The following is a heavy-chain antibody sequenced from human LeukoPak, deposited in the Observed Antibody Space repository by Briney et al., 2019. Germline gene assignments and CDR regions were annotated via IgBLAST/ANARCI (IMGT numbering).Heavy chain of an antibody. Sequence: GGSLRLSCVASGFTFTGHSMHWVRQAPGKGLEWVAVVADDEKTIFYADSLKGRFTVSRDNSKNTVYLQMNSLRDEDTAVYYCAREKQSGGTPFDYWGQGSLVTVSS. CDR3: AREKQSGGTPFDY. J-gene: IGHJ4*02. D-gene: IGHD1-26*01. CDR2: VADDEKTI. CDR1: GFTFTGHS. V-gene: IGHV3-30*04.